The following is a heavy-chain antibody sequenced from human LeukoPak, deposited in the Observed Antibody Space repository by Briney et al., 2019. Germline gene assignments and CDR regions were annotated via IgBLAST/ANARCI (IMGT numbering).Heavy chain of an antibody. CDR2: IYWNDDK. J-gene: IGHJ5*02. D-gene: IGHD2-2*01. CDR3: AHRRRPDCSSPNCYNWCDP. V-gene: IGHV2-5*01. CDR1: GFSLSTSGVG. Sequence: SGPTLVKPTQTLTLTCTFSGFSLSTSGVGVGWIRQPPGKALEWLALIYWNDDKRYSPSLKTRITITKATSKNQVVLTMTNMDPVDTATYFCAHRRRPDCSSPNCYNWCDPWGQGTLVTVSS.